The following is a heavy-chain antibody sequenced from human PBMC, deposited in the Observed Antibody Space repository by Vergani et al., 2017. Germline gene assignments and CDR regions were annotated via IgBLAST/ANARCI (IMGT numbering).Heavy chain of an antibody. J-gene: IGHJ4*02. CDR3: ARGLAYCHEGSCAL. CDR2: VLFDGSNE. CDR1: GFTFNRYG. V-gene: IGHV3-30*02. Sequence: QVQLVQSGGGVVQPGGSLRLSCVASGFTFNRYGMQWVRQAPGKGLEWVAYVLFDGSNEYYADSVKGRFIVSRDNSNDALYLQMNSLRTDDTAVYYCARGLAYCHEGSCALWGKGSVVTVSS. D-gene: IGHD2-15*01.